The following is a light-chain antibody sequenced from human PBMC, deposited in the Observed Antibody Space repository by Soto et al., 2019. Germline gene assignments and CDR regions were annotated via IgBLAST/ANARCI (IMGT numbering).Light chain of an antibody. CDR3: QQFDTSPRT. V-gene: IGKV3-20*01. CDR2: GAS. Sequence: EIVLTQSPGTLSLSPGERATLSYRASQNVSSNYLAWYQQKRGQAPRLLIYGASSRATGIPTRFSGSGSATDFTLTISRLEPEDFAVYYCQQFDTSPRTFGQGTKVEI. J-gene: IGKJ1*01. CDR1: QNVSSNY.